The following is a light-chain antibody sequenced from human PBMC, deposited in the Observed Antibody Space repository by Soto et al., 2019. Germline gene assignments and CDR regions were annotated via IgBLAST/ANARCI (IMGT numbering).Light chain of an antibody. V-gene: IGKV3-20*01. CDR3: QQYGSSPST. Sequence: EIVLTQSPGTLSLSPGERATLSCRSGQSVSSNYLAWYQQKPGQAPRLLIYDASSRATGIPDRFSGSGSGTDFTLTISRLEPEDFAVYYCQQYGSSPSTFGQGTKVEIK. CDR2: DAS. CDR1: QSVSSNY. J-gene: IGKJ1*01.